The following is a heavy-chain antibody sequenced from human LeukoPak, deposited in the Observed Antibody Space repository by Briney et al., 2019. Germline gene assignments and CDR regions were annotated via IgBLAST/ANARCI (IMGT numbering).Heavy chain of an antibody. CDR2: INHSGST. V-gene: IGHV4-34*01. Sequence: TETPSLTCAVYGGSFSGYYWSWIRQPPGKGLEWIGEINHSGSTNYNPSLKSRVTISVDTSKNQFSLKLSSVTAADTAVYYCARPRVQLLSSYMDVWGKGTTVTVSS. CDR3: ARPRVQLLSSYMDV. D-gene: IGHD2-2*01. J-gene: IGHJ6*03. CDR1: GGSFSGYY.